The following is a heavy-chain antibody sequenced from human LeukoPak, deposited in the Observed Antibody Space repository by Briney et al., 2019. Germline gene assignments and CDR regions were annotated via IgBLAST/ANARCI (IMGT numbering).Heavy chain of an antibody. Sequence: ASVKVSCKASGGTFSSYAISWVRQAPGQGLEWMGRIIPILGIANYAQKLQGRVTMTTDTSTSTAYMELRSLRSDDTAVYYCARTRYDFWSGYYKGGAFDIWGQGTMVTVSS. CDR3: ARTRYDFWSGYYKGGAFDI. J-gene: IGHJ3*02. CDR2: IIPILGIA. V-gene: IGHV1-69*04. CDR1: GGTFSSYA. D-gene: IGHD3-3*01.